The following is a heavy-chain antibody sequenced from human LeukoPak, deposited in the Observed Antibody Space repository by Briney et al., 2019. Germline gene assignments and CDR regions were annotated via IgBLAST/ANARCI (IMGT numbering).Heavy chain of an antibody. D-gene: IGHD6-13*01. CDR2: ISTYNGNT. V-gene: IGHV1-18*01. Sequence: ASVKVSCKASGYSFTTYGISWVRQAPGHGIEWMGWISTYNGNTNYAQKLQGRVTMTTDTSTSTAYMELRSLRSDDTAVYYCARDSGRIAANFDYWGQGTLVTVSS. J-gene: IGHJ4*02. CDR3: ARDSGRIAANFDY. CDR1: GYSFTTYG.